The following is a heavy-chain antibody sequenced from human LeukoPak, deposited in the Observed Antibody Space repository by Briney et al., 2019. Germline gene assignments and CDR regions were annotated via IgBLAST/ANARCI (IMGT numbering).Heavy chain of an antibody. CDR1: GFTFSSYG. D-gene: IGHD6-19*01. V-gene: IGHV3-33*06. Sequence: GGSLRLSCAASGFTFSSYGMHWVRQAPGKGLELVAVIWYDGSNKYYADSVKGRFTISRDNSKNTLYLQMNSLRAEDTAVYYCAKDRAVAGTTAGFDYWGQGTLVTVSS. J-gene: IGHJ4*02. CDR3: AKDRAVAGTTAGFDY. CDR2: IWYDGSNK.